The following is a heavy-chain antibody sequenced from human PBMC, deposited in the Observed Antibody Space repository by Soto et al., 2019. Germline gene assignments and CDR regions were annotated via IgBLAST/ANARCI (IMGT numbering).Heavy chain of an antibody. CDR3: ARDRALTTQGTLLDF. V-gene: IGHV1-18*01. CDR1: GYTFSNYC. CDR2: ISAYNGNT. J-gene: IGHJ4*02. D-gene: IGHD4-4*01. Sequence: GVSLKVSCKASGYTFSNYCISWVRQAPGQGLEWLGWISAYNGNTNFAQKLQGRVTMTTDTSTSTAYMELRSLRSDDTAVYYCARDRALTTQGTLLDFWGQGTLVTVSS.